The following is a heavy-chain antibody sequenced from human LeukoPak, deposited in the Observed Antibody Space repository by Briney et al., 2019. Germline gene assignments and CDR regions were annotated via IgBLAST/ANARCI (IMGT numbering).Heavy chain of an antibody. J-gene: IGHJ4*02. V-gene: IGHV3-23*01. CDR3: TKRPAGAKGYFKY. CDR2: FSDVT. D-gene: IGHD4/OR15-4a*01. CDR1: GFTFSDHA. Sequence: PGGSLRLSCAASGFTFSDHAMSWVRQAPGKGLEWVSSFSDVTYYADSVKGRFTISRDNSKNTLYLQMNNLRVEDTAVYYCTKRPAGAKGYFKYWGQGTLVTVSS.